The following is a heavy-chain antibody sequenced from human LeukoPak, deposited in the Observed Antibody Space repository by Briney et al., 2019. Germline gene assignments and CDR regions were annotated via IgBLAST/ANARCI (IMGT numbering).Heavy chain of an antibody. Sequence: VASVKVSCKASGYTFTNYYIHWGRQAPGQGLEWLGVINPSGGGTTYAQKFQGRVTMTRDMSTSTVHMELSTLRSEDTAIFYCARELRPGPFDYWGQGTLVTVSS. V-gene: IGHV1-46*01. D-gene: IGHD2-15*01. CDR2: INPSGGGT. CDR1: GYTFTNYY. CDR3: ARELRPGPFDY. J-gene: IGHJ4*02.